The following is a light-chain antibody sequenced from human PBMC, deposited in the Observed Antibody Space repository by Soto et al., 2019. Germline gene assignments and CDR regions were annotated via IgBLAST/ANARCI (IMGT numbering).Light chain of an antibody. V-gene: IGKV1-33*01. CDR2: DAT. CDR1: HDVGWN. J-gene: IGKJ4*01. CDR3: EQYRRMLS. Sequence: DIQMTQSPSSLSASVGDRVTIACHSSHDVGWNLNWFQQKPWEAPKLLIYDATNLERGLPSRFSGRRSGTDFSLSASSLQPGDVETYLCEQYRRMLSFGGGTEV.